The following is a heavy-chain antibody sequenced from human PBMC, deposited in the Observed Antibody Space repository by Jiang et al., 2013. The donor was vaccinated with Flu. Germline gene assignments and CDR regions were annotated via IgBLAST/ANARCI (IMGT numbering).Heavy chain of an antibody. V-gene: IGHV4-39*01. CDR1: GGSINTNNY. D-gene: IGHD1/OR15-1a*01. CDR2: IHYTGST. Sequence: TCTVSGGSINTNNYWGWIRQPPGKGLEWIAGIHYTGSTYYKSSLRSRVTISMDTSKNQFSLSLNSVTAADTAVYYCARHEQWLIRLDYWGQGTLVTVSS. CDR3: ARHEQWLIRLDY. J-gene: IGHJ4*02.